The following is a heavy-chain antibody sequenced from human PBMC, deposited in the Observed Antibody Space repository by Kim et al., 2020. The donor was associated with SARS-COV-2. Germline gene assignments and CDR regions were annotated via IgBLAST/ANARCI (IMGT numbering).Heavy chain of an antibody. J-gene: IGHJ6*02. CDR3: ARHIRYYGMGV. D-gene: IGHD3-3*02. CDR2: ISYSGST. V-gene: IGHV4-39*01. Sequence: SETLSLTYSVSGGSISSTDHYWVWIRQPPGKGLEWIGMISYSGSTYYTPSLRSRVTISVDTSKNQFSLKLSSVTAADTAAYFCARHIRYYGMGVWGQGATVTVSS. CDR1: GGSISSTDHY.